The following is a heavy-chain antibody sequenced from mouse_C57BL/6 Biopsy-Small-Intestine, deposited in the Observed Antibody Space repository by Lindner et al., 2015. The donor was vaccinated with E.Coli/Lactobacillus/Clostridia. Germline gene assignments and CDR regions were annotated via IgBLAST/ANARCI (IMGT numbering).Heavy chain of an antibody. CDR2: ISTFNGNT. J-gene: IGHJ4*01. Sequence: SVKVSCKASGYPFTNYVINWVRQAPGQGLEWMGWISTFNGNTKYAQMFQDRVTITMDTSATTVYMDMKSLTSDDTAMYFCVRDNFGYWGQGTPVTVSS. V-gene: IGHV1-4*01. CDR1: GYPFTNYV. CDR3: VRDNFGY.